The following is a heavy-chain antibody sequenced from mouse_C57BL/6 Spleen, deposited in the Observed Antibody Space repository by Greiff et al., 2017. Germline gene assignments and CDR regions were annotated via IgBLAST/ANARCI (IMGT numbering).Heavy chain of an antibody. V-gene: IGHV1-64*01. J-gene: IGHJ2*01. Sequence: VQLQQPGAELVKPGASVKLSCKASGYTFTSYWMHWVKQRPGQGLEWIGMIHPNSGSTNYNKKFKSKATLTVDKSSTKAYMQLSSLTSEDSAVYYGARSLLLRYFDYWGQGTTLTVSA. CDR3: ARSLLLRYFDY. D-gene: IGHD1-1*01. CDR2: IHPNSGST. CDR1: GYTFTSYW.